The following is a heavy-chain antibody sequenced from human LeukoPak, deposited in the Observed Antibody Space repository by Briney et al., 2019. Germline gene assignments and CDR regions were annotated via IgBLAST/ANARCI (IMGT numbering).Heavy chain of an antibody. CDR3: AREGVLEFDY. Sequence: PSETLSLTCTVSGGSISSYYWSWIRQPPGKGLEWIGYIYYSGSTNYNPSLKSRVTISVDTSKNQFSLKLSSVTAADTAVYYCAREGVLEFDYWGQGTLVTVSS. J-gene: IGHJ4*02. D-gene: IGHD4/OR15-4a*01. CDR2: IYYSGST. V-gene: IGHV4-59*01. CDR1: GGSISSYY.